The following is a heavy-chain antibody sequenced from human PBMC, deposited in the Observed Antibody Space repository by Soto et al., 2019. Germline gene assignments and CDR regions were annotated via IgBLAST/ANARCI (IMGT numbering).Heavy chain of an antibody. D-gene: IGHD6-19*01. CDR2: TYYRSKWYN. Sequence: SETLSLTCAISGDSVSSDSAAWNWIRQSPSRGLEWLGRTYYRSKWYNDYAVSVNGRITINPDTSKNHFSLQLNSVTPEDTAVYYCVRSRVFIAVAGMATYYYYYGMDVWGQGTTVTVSS. J-gene: IGHJ6*02. CDR3: VRSRVFIAVAGMATYYYYYGMDV. CDR1: GDSVSSDSAA. V-gene: IGHV6-1*01.